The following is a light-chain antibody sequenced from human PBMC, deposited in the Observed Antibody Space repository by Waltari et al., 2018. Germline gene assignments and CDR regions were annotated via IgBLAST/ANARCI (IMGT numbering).Light chain of an antibody. CDR1: QSLTRRY. Sequence: GARATLSCRASQSLTRRYLAWYQQKPGQAPRLLIYGASSRAAGIPDRFSGSGSGTDFTLTISRLEPEDFAVYYCQQYGSSVMYTFGQGTKLEIK. V-gene: IGKV3-20*01. J-gene: IGKJ2*01. CDR2: GAS. CDR3: QQYGSSVMYT.